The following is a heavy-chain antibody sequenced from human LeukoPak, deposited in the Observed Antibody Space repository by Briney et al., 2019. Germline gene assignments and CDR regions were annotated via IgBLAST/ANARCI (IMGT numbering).Heavy chain of an antibody. CDR1: TRSIGSYY. D-gene: IGHD2-8*02. Sequence: SETLSLTCTLSTRSIGSYYWSWIRQPAGKGLEWIGRIYTSESTNYNPSLKSRVTISVDKSKNQFSLKLSSVTAADTAVYYCARQLVDWFDPWGQGTLVTVSS. CDR3: ARQLVDWFDP. V-gene: IGHV4-4*07. J-gene: IGHJ5*02. CDR2: IYTSEST.